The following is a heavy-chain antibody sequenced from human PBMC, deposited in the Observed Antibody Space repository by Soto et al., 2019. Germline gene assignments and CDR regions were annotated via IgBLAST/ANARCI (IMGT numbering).Heavy chain of an antibody. CDR1: GGSISSYY. J-gene: IGHJ5*02. V-gene: IGHV4-59*08. D-gene: IGHD3-9*01. Sequence: SETLSLTCTVSGGSISSYYWSWIRQPPGKGLEWIGYIYYSGSTNYNPSLKSRVTISVDTSKNQFSLKLSSVTAADTAVYYFARHPSPYYDILTGYGGFDPWGQGTLVT. CDR3: ARHPSPYYDILTGYGGFDP. CDR2: IYYSGST.